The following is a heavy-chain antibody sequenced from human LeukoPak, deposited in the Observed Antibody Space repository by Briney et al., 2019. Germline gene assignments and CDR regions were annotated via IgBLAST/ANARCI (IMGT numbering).Heavy chain of an antibody. CDR1: GYTFTSYG. V-gene: IGHV1-69*04. J-gene: IGHJ4*02. CDR2: IIPILGIA. CDR3: ATLNYYDSSGYPFDY. Sequence: GASVKVSCKASGYTFTSYGISWVRQAPGQGLEWMGRIIPILGIANYAQKFQGRVTITADKSTSTAYMELSSLRSEDTAVYYCATLNYYDSSGYPFDYWGQGTLVTVSS. D-gene: IGHD3-22*01.